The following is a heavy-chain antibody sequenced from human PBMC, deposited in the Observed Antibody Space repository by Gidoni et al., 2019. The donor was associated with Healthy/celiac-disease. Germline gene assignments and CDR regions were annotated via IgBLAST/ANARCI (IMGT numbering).Heavy chain of an antibody. CDR3: ARYGWYFDAFDI. J-gene: IGHJ3*02. Sequence: EVQLVESGGGLVPPGGSLRLSCAASGFTVRSNYMRWVRQAPGKGLVGVSGIYSGGSTYYADSVKGRFTISRDNSKNTLYLQMNSRRAEDTAVYYCARYGWYFDAFDIWGQGTMVTVSS. CDR2: IYSGGST. CDR1: GFTVRSNY. D-gene: IGHD6-19*01. V-gene: IGHV3-66*01.